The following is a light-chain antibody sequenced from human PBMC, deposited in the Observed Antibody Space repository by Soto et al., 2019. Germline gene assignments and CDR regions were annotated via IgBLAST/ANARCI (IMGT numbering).Light chain of an antibody. CDR2: EVS. CDR3: CSYTSDTPWV. V-gene: IGLV2-14*03. CDR1: RSDVGGFNY. J-gene: IGLJ3*02. Sequence: QSALTQPASVSGSPGQSITISCTGTRSDVGGFNYVSWYQQHPGKAPKLMIYEVSNRPSGVSDRFSGSKSASTASLTISGLQAEDEADYYCCSYTSDTPWVFGGGTKVPVL.